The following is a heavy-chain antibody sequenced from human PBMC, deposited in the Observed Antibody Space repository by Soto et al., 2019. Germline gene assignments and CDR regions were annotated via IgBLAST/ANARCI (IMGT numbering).Heavy chain of an antibody. D-gene: IGHD3-10*01. V-gene: IGHV1-18*01. Sequence: ASVKVSCKASGYTFTSYGISWVLQAPGQGLEWMGWISAYNGNTNYAQKLQGRVTMTTDTSTSTAYMELRSLRSDDTAVYYCARDPVLSAPGHMDVWGKGTTVTVSS. J-gene: IGHJ6*03. CDR3: ARDPVLSAPGHMDV. CDR2: ISAYNGNT. CDR1: GYTFTSYG.